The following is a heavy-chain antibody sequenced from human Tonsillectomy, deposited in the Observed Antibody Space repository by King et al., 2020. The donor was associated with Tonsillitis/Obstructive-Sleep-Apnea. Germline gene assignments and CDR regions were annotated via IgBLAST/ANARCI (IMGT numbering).Heavy chain of an antibody. Sequence: TLKESGPTLVKPTQTLTLTCTFSGFSLTTSGVGVGRIRQPPGKALEWLALIYWDDNKRYSPSLKSRLTITKDASKNQVVLTMTNMIPVDTATYYCAHTFEGANYYYYMDVWGKGTTVTVSS. CDR2: IYWDDNK. D-gene: IGHD1-26*01. CDR3: AHTFEGANYYYYMDV. V-gene: IGHV2-5*02. CDR1: GFSLTTSGVG. J-gene: IGHJ6*03.